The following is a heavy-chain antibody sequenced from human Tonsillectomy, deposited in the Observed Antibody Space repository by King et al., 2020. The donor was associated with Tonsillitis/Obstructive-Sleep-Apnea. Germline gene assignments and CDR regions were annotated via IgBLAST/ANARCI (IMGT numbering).Heavy chain of an antibody. CDR2: ISGSGGDT. CDR3: AKGSNSGYSIYNFFYYHMDV. Sequence: VQLVESGRGLAQPGGSLRLSCAASGFTFSGYAMSWVRQAPGKGLEWVSVISGSGGDTYYADSVKGRFTIPRDNSKNTLYLQMNSLRAEDTAVYYCAKGSNSGYSIYNFFYYHMDVWGKGTTVTVSS. CDR1: GFTFSGYA. J-gene: IGHJ6*03. D-gene: IGHD4-11*01. V-gene: IGHV3-23*04.